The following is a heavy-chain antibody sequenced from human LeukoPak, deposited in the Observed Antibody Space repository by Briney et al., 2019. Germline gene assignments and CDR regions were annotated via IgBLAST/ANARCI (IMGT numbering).Heavy chain of an antibody. CDR3: ARESSTSLTVDY. D-gene: IGHD2-2*01. J-gene: IGHJ4*02. V-gene: IGHV3-11*04. CDR1: GFTFSDYY. CDR2: ISSSGSNI. Sequence: KSGGSLRLSCAASGFTFSDYYMSWIRQAPGKGLEWVSYISSSGSNIYYADSVKGRFTISRDNAKNSLYLQMNSLRAEDTAVYYCARESSTSLTVDYWGQGTLVTVSS.